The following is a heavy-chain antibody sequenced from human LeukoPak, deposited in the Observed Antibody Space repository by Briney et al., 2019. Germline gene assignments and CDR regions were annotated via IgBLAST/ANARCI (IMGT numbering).Heavy chain of an antibody. J-gene: IGHJ6*02. CDR1: GFTVSSNY. CDR3: ARDFVSPDDYNNYVSGLVRDYYYYGMDV. Sequence: GGSLRLSCAASGFTVSSNYMSWVRQAPGKGLEWVSVIYSGGSTYYADSVKGRFTISRDNSKNTLYLQMNSLRAEDTAVYYCARDFVSPDDYNNYVSGLVRDYYYYGMDVWGQGTTVTVSS. CDR2: IYSGGST. V-gene: IGHV3-53*01. D-gene: IGHD4-11*01.